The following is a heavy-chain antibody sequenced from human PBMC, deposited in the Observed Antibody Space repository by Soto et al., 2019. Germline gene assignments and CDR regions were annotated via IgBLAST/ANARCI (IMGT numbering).Heavy chain of an antibody. V-gene: IGHV3-7*03. CDR1: GFTFSSYW. CDR3: ARDHIAAAGAYYYDGMDV. D-gene: IGHD6-13*01. J-gene: IGHJ6*02. CDR2: IKQDGSEK. Sequence: EVQLVESGGGLVQPGGSLRLSCAASGFTFSSYWMSWVRQAPGQGLEWVANIKQDGSEKYYVDSVKGRFTISRDNAKNSLYLQMNSLRAEDTAVYYCARDHIAAAGAYYYDGMDVWGQGTTVTVSS.